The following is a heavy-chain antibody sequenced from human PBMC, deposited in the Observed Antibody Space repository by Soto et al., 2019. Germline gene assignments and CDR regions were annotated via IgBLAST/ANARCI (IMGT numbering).Heavy chain of an antibody. J-gene: IGHJ6*02. CDR3: ARGYGSGSYYYYGMDV. D-gene: IGHD3-10*01. V-gene: IGHV3-72*01. CDR2: TRNKANSYTT. Sequence: PGGSLRLSCAASGFTFSDHYMDWVRQAPGKGLEWVGRTRNKANSYTTEYAASVKGRFTISRDNSKNSLYLQMNSLKTEDTAVYYCARGYGSGSYYYYGMDVWGQGTTVTVYS. CDR1: GFTFSDHY.